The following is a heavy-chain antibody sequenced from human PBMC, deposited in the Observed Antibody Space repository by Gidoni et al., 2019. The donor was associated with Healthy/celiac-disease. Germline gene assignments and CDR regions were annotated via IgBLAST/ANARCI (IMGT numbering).Heavy chain of an antibody. CDR1: SSYG. CDR3: ARALGVGTISSVSYYYGMDV. CDR2: ISYDGSNK. Sequence: SSYGMHWVRQAPGKGLEWVAVISYDGSNKYYADSVKGRLTISRDNSKNTLYLQMNSLRAEDTAVYYCARALGVGTISSVSYYYGMDVWGQGTTVTVSS. J-gene: IGHJ6*02. D-gene: IGHD1-7*01. V-gene: IGHV3-30*03.